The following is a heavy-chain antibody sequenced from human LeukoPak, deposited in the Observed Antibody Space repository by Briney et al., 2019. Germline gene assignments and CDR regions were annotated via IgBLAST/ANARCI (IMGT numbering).Heavy chain of an antibody. V-gene: IGHV1-2*02. D-gene: IGHD3-10*01. Sequence: ASVKVSCKASGYTFTGYYMHWVRQAPGQGHEWMGWINPNSGGTNNAQKFQGRVTMTRDTSISKAYMELSRLRSDDTAVYYCARVPLHYGSGSYFPVARFDPWGQGTLVTVSS. CDR3: ARVPLHYGSGSYFPVARFDP. J-gene: IGHJ5*02. CDR1: GYTFTGYY. CDR2: INPNSGGT.